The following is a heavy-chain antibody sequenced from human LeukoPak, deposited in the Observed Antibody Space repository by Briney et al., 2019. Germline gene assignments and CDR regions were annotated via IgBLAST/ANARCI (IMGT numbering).Heavy chain of an antibody. Sequence: GGSLRLSCVASGFTLSDHWMYWVRQGPSRGLAHVSRVESDASRTTYADSVKGRFTISRDDAKNTMYMQMNSLRVEDTAVYYCVKGGHKLDIQTTHYYYGLDVWGQGTTVAVS. D-gene: IGHD5-12*01. J-gene: IGHJ6*02. V-gene: IGHV3-74*03. CDR2: VESDASRT. CDR1: GFTLSDHW. CDR3: VKGGHKLDIQTTHYYYGLDV.